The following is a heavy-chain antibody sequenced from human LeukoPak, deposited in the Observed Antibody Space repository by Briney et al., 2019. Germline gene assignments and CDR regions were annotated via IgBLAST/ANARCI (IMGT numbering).Heavy chain of an antibody. CDR1: GGSISSGGYY. Sequence: SQTLSLTCTVSGGSISSGGYYWSWIRQHPGKGLEWIGYIYYSGSTYYNPSLKSRVTISVDTSKNQFSLKLSSVTAADTAVYYCARVGWIQVLGYCSSTSCYAYWFGPWGQGTLVTVSS. V-gene: IGHV4-31*03. CDR2: IYYSGST. CDR3: ARVGWIQVLGYCSSTSCYAYWFGP. J-gene: IGHJ5*02. D-gene: IGHD2-2*01.